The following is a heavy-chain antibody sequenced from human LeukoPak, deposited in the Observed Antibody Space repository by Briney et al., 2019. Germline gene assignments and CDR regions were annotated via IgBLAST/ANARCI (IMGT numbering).Heavy chain of an antibody. V-gene: IGHV4-34*01. J-gene: IGHJ4*02. Sequence: SETLSLTCAMHSESSGGDDWTWIRQPPGKGLEWIGEVSPGGSTRYNPSLKSRATVSMDRSTNQFSLNLRFVTAADTAVYYCARLKAADPPLDCWGQGTLVTVSS. CDR2: VSPGGST. CDR1: SESSGGDD. CDR3: ARLKAADPPLDC. D-gene: IGHD6-13*01.